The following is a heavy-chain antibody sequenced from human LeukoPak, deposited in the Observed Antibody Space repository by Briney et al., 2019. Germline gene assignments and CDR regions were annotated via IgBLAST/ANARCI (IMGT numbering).Heavy chain of an antibody. CDR2: ITPTSSKTHI. CDR1: GFTFKTYS. D-gene: IGHD3-10*01. CDR3: ARTSWGHYYGSGSYYNVEDY. V-gene: IGHV3-21*06. Sequence: GGSLRLSCAASGFTFKTYSMNWVRQAPGKGLEWVSSITPTSSKTHIYYADSVKGRFTISRDNANNSLYLQMNSLRAEDTAVYYCARTSWGHYYGSGSYYNVEDYWGQGTLVTVSS. J-gene: IGHJ4*02.